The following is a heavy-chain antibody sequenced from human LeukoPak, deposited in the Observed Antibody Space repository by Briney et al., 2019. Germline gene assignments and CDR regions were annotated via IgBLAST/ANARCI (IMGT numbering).Heavy chain of an antibody. CDR1: GYTFTSYG. J-gene: IGHJ6*02. CDR3: ARGSGYYLTYGMDV. CDR2: ISAYNGNT. D-gene: IGHD3-3*01. V-gene: IGHV1-18*01. Sequence: ASVKVSCKASGYTFTSYGISWVGQAPGQGLEWMGWISAYNGNTNYAQKLQGRVTMTTDTSTSTAYMELRSLRSDDTAVYYCARGSGYYLTYGMDVWGQGTTVTVSS.